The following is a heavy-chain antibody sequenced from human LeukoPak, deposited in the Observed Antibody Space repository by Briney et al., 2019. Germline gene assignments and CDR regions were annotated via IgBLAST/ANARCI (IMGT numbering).Heavy chain of an antibody. CDR3: ARDGDSSSWRSIDY. CDR1: GYTFTSYG. CDR2: MNPNSGNT. V-gene: IGHV1-8*01. Sequence: ASVKVSCKASGYTFTSYGINWVRQATGQGLEWMGWMNPNSGNTGYAQKFQGRVTMTRNTSISTAYMELSSLRSEDTAVYYCARDGDSSSWRSIDYWGQGTLVTVSS. D-gene: IGHD6-13*01. J-gene: IGHJ4*02.